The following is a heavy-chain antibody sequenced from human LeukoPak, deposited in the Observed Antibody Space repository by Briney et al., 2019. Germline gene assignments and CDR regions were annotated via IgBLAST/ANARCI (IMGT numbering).Heavy chain of an antibody. J-gene: IGHJ4*02. CDR2: ISCSGGNT. V-gene: IGHV3-23*01. D-gene: IGHD3-22*01. Sequence: HPGGSLRLSCAASGFTFSSYAMSWVRQAPGKGLEWVSAISCSGGNTYYADSVKGRFTISRDNSKNTLYLQMNSLRAEDTAAYYCAKDDDYYYDSSGCYEYWGKGTLVTVSS. CDR1: GFTFSSYA. CDR3: AKDDDYYYDSSGCYEY.